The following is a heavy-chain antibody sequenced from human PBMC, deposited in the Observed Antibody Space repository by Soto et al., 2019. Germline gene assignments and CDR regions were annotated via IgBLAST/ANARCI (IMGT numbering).Heavy chain of an antibody. CDR3: ARESVAGLYYYYYGMDV. Sequence: ASVKVSCKASGYTFTGYYMHWVRQAPGQGLEWMGWINPNSGGTNYAQKFQGRVTMTRDTSISTAYMELSRLRSDDTAVYYCARESVAGLYYYYYGMDVWGQGATVTVSS. V-gene: IGHV1-2*02. J-gene: IGHJ6*02. CDR1: GYTFTGYY. CDR2: INPNSGGT. D-gene: IGHD6-19*01.